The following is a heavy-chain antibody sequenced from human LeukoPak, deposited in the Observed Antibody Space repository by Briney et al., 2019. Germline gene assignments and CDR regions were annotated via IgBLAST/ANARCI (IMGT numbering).Heavy chain of an antibody. D-gene: IGHD1-26*01. CDR2: ISYDGSNK. Sequence: GGSLRPSCAASGFTFSSYGMHWVRQAPGKGLEWVAIISYDGSNKYYADSVKGRFTISRDNSKNTLFLQMNSLRAEDTAVYYCAKEGGGSHYFDYWGQGTLVTVSS. CDR3: AKEGGGSHYFDY. V-gene: IGHV3-30*18. J-gene: IGHJ4*02. CDR1: GFTFSSYG.